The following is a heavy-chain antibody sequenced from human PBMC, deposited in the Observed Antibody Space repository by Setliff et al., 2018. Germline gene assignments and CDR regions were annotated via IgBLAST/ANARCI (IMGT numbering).Heavy chain of an antibody. CDR2: IYHDGPS. J-gene: IGHJ4*02. CDR1: GGSISSGGYY. V-gene: IGHV4-39*07. D-gene: IGHD1-20*01. CDR3: ARGGERYYSAS. Sequence: SETLSLTCTVSGGSISSGGYYWTWVRQSPGKGLEWIGYIYHDGPSVHYNPSLKSRVAMSVDKSKNQFSLKLSSVTAADTAVYYCARGGERYYSASWGQGTLVTVSS.